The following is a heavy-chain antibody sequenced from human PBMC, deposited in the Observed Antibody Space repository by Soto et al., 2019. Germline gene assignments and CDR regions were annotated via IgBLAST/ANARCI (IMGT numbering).Heavy chain of an antibody. CDR2: ISPNGGST. J-gene: IGHJ4*02. CDR3: ASSAPYDY. CDR1: GYTFTNYY. Sequence: QGQLMQSGAEVKKPGASVRVSCKASGYTFTNYYVHWVRQAPGQGLEWMGFISPNGGSTTYAQKFQGRFTVTTDTSTRTVYMQLSSLRSEDTAVFYCASSAPYDYWGQGTLVTVSS. V-gene: IGHV1-46*01.